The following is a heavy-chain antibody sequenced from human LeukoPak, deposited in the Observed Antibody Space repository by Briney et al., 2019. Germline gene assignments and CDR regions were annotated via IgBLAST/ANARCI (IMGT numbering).Heavy chain of an antibody. D-gene: IGHD4-23*01. CDR2: ISGSGGST. CDR3: AKPVGNSAYYFDY. J-gene: IGHJ4*02. Sequence: GGSLRLSCVASGFTFSDCAMSWVRQAPGKGLEWVSGISGSGGSTYYADSVKGRFTISRDNSKNTLYLQMNSLRAEDTAVYYCAKPVGNSAYYFDYWGQGTLVTVSS. V-gene: IGHV3-23*01. CDR1: GFTFSDCA.